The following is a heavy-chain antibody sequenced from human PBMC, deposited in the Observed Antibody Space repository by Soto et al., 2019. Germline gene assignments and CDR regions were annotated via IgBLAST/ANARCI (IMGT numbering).Heavy chain of an antibody. V-gene: IGHV3-23*01. CDR3: ARGSTDSYPGSRIFDF. CDR1: GLTFGSRA. CDR2: ITDTGGDA. D-gene: IGHD3-10*01. Sequence: PGGSLRLSCVASGLTFGSRAMTWVRQAPGEGLQWVSTITDTGGDAKYADSVRGRFVISRDNSKKTLHLQMTSLTAEDSAMYYCARGSTDSYPGSRIFDFWGRGTLVTVSS. J-gene: IGHJ4*02.